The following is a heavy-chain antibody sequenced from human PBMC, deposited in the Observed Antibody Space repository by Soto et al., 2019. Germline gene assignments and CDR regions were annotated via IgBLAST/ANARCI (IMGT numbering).Heavy chain of an antibody. CDR2: ISGSGGST. CDR3: ADSGYSRGWYHYFDY. D-gene: IGHD6-19*01. J-gene: IGHJ4*02. V-gene: IGHV3-23*01. CDR1: GFTFSSYA. Sequence: GGSLRLSCAASGFTFSSYAMSWVRQAPGKGLEWVSAISGSGGSTYYADSVKGRFTISRDNSKNTLYLQMNSLRAEDTAVYYCADSGYSRGWYHYFDYWGQGTLVTVSS.